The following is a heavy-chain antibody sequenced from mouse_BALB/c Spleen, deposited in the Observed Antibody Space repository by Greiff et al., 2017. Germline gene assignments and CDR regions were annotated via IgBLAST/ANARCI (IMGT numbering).Heavy chain of an antibody. D-gene: IGHD2-14*01. J-gene: IGHJ4*01. CDR1: GFTFSSYT. Sequence: EVMLVESGGDLVKPGGSLKLSCAASGFTFSSYTMSWVRQTPEKRLEWVATISSGGSYTYYPDSVKGRFTISRDNAKNTLYLQMSSLKSEDTAMYYCTREGRYDGGYAMDYWGQGTSVTVSS. CDR3: TREGRYDGGYAMDY. V-gene: IGHV5-6-4*01. CDR2: ISSGGSYT.